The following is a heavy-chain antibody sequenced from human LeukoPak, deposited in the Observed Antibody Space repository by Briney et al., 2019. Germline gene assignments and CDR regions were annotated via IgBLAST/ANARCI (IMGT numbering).Heavy chain of an antibody. D-gene: IGHD2-2*01. Sequence: GGSLRLSCAASGFTFSSYSMNWVRQAPGKGLEWVSYISTGSSTIYYADSVKGRFTISRDNAKNSLYLQMNSLRAEDTSVYYCAPHRSSASCPDYWGQGTLVTVSS. V-gene: IGHV3-48*01. J-gene: IGHJ4*02. CDR1: GFTFSSYS. CDR3: APHRSSASCPDY. CDR2: ISTGSSTI.